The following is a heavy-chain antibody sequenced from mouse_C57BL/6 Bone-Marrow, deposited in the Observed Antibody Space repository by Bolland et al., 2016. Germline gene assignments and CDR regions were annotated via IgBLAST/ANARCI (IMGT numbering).Heavy chain of an antibody. CDR2: IYPRSGNT. CDR3: ARKGLRAY. V-gene: IGHV1-81*01. Sequence: EIYPRSGNTYYNEKFKGNATLTADKSSSTAYMELRSLTSEDSAVYFCARKGLRAYWGQGTLV. J-gene: IGHJ3*01.